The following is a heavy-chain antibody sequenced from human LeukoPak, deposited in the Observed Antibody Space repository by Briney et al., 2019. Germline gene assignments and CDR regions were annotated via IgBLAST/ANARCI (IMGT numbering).Heavy chain of an antibody. Sequence: PSETLSLTCAVSGGSFSSNTYYWGWIRQPPGRGLAWIGSFHYSGSTYYNPSLRSRVTISVDTSKNQFSLKLSSVTAADTAVYYCARLPLEYSSGTAIDYWGQGTLVTVSS. CDR1: GGSFSSNTYY. CDR3: ARLPLEYSSGTAIDY. CDR2: FHYSGST. D-gene: IGHD6-19*01. J-gene: IGHJ4*02. V-gene: IGHV4-39*07.